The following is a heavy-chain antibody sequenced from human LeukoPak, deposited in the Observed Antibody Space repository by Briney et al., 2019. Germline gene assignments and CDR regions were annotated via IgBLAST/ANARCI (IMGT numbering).Heavy chain of an antibody. J-gene: IGHJ3*02. CDR1: GYTFTSYD. D-gene: IGHD2-2*01. CDR2: MNPNSANT. CDR3: ARAHCSSASCYPKDAFDI. V-gene: IGHV1-8*01. Sequence: ASVKVSCKASGYTFTSYDINWVRQATGKGLEWMGWMNPNSANTGYAQKFQGRVSMTRHTSISTAYMELSSLRSEDTAVYYCARAHCSSASCYPKDAFDIWGQGTMVTVSS.